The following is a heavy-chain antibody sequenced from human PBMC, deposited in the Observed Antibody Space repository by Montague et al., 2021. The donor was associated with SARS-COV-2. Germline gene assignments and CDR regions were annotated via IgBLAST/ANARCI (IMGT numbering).Heavy chain of an antibody. D-gene: IGHD1-26*01. CDR2: TYYRSKWYN. V-gene: IGHV6-1*01. CDR3: ARTSASSDY. J-gene: IGHJ4*02. Sequence: CAISGDSVSRNGAAWSSVRQSPSRGLEWLGMTYYRSKWYNDYAVSVKSRITINPDTSKNQISLQLNSVTPEDTAVYYCARTSASSDYWGQGTLVTVSS. CDR1: GDSVSRNGAA.